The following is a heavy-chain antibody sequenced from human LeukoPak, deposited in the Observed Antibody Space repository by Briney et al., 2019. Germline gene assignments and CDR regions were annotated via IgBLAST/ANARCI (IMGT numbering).Heavy chain of an antibody. J-gene: IGHJ1*01. D-gene: IGHD4-17*01. CDR2: VWYDGNDK. Sequence: GGSLRLSCEASGFTFSNYGMHWVRQAPGKGLEWVAVVWYDGNDKYYGDSVKGRFTISRDNSKKTLYLQMKSLRAEDTAVYYCASSDYGDHFQHWGQGTLVTVSS. CDR1: GFTFSNYG. V-gene: IGHV3-33*01. CDR3: ASSDYGDHFQH.